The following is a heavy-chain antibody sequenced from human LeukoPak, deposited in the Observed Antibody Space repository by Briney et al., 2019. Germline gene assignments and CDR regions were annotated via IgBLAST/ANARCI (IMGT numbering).Heavy chain of an antibody. J-gene: IGHJ4*02. CDR1: GFTFSNAW. Sequence: GESLRLSCAASGFTFSNAWMSWVRQAPGKGLEWVGRIKSKTVGGTTDYAAPVKGRFTISRDDSKNTLYLQMNSLKTEDTAVYYCTRDGEFFDYWGQGTLVTVSS. D-gene: IGHD3-10*01. V-gene: IGHV3-15*01. CDR2: IKSKTVGGTT. CDR3: TRDGEFFDY.